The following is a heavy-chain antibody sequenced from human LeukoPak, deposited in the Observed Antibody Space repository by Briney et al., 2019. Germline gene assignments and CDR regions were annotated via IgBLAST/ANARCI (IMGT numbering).Heavy chain of an antibody. CDR2: INHSGST. Sequence: SETLSLTCAVYGGSFSAYYWSWIRQPPGKRLEWIGEINHSGSTNYNPSLKSRVTISVDTSKNQFSLKLSSVTAADTAVYYCARYSRGVGAASDYWGQETLVTVSS. CDR3: ARYSRGVGAASDY. J-gene: IGHJ4*02. D-gene: IGHD1-26*01. CDR1: GGSFSAYY. V-gene: IGHV4-34*01.